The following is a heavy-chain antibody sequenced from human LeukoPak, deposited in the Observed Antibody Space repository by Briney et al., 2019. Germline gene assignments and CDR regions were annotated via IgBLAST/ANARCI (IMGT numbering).Heavy chain of an antibody. D-gene: IGHD3-22*01. V-gene: IGHV3-30*04. CDR1: GFTSSA. CDR3: AKAMYYYDSSGRDY. J-gene: IGHJ4*02. CDR2: ISFDGAYR. Sequence: GGSLRLSCAASGFTSSAIHWVRQSPGKGLEWLAIISFDGAYRYYADSVKGRFTISRDNSKNTLYLQMNSLRAEDTAVYYCAKAMYYYDSSGRDYWGQGTLVTVSS.